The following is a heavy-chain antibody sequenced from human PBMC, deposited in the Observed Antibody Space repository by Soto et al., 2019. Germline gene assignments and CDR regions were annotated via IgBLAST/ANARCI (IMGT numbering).Heavy chain of an antibody. V-gene: IGHV3-33*01. CDR3: GRGTYCSRMYCFDY. J-gene: IGHJ4*02. CDR1: GFTFSSYG. Sequence: QVQLVESGGGVVQPGRSLRLSCAASGFTFSSYGMHWVRQAPGKGLEWVAVIWYDGSNQYYADSVRGRFTISRDTYKNTLYLQMNSVRAEDTAVYYCGRGTYCSRMYCFDYWGQGTLVTVSS. D-gene: IGHD3-10*01. CDR2: IWYDGSNQ.